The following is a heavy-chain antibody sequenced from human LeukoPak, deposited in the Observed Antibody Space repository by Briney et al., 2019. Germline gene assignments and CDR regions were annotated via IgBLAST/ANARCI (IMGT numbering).Heavy chain of an antibody. D-gene: IGHD1-26*01. V-gene: IGHV4-34*01. CDR1: GGSLSGYY. CDR3: ARGGRMGAIDY. CDR2: INHSGST. Sequence: KASETLSLTCAVYGGSLSGYYWSWIRQPPGKGLEWIGEINHSGSTNYNPSLKSRVTISVDTSKNQFSLKLSSVTAADTAVYYCARGGRMGAIDYWGQGTLVTVSS. J-gene: IGHJ4*02.